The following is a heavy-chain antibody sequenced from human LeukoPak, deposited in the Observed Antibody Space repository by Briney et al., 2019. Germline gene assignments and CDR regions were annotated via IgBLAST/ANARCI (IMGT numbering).Heavy chain of an antibody. V-gene: IGHV1-46*01. CDR3: ARGHTIGVARGVMFDP. CDR2: INTSGGST. CDR1: GYTLTNYY. Sequence: ASVKVSCKASGYTLTNYYMHWVRQAPGPGLEWMGLINTSGGSTAYAQKFQGRVSMTRDTSTGTVFMELTNLRSEDTAVYSCARGHTIGVARGVMFDPWGQGTLVTVSS. D-gene: IGHD3-10*01. J-gene: IGHJ5*02.